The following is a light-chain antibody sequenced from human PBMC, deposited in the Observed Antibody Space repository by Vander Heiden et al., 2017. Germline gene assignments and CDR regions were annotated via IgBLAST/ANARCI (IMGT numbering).Light chain of an antibody. CDR1: QSINQN. CDR2: YTS. CDR3: LQTGSIPFT. J-gene: IGKJ2*01. V-gene: IGKV6D-21*02. Sequence: EIVLTQSPEFQSVTPKERVTITCRASQSINQNLSWYQHKPHQSTQLLIRYTSQSLSGVPSRFSGSGSGTDFTLTIKSLEAEDAAAYYCLQTGSIPFTFGQGTRLEIK.